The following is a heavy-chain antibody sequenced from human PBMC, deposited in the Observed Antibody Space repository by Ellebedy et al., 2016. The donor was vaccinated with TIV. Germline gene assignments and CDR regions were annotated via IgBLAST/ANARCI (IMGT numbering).Heavy chain of an antibody. V-gene: IGHV3-23*01. CDR1: GLPFSTYA. J-gene: IGHJ5*01. Sequence: GESPKISCASSGLPFSTYAMSWVRQAQGKGLEWVSSITGSGDKTYYRNSVRGRFSISRDNSRDTLYLDMNILRGEDTALYSCARSAGDSSGWFVSWGQGTVVIVSS. D-gene: IGHD3-22*01. CDR2: ITGSGDKT. CDR3: ARSAGDSSGWFVS.